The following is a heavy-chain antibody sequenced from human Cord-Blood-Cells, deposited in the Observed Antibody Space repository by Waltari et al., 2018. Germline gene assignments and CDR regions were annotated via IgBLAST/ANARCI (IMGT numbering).Heavy chain of an antibody. CDR1: GGTFSSYA. V-gene: IGHV1-69*09. CDR2: IIPILGIA. J-gene: IGHJ5*02. Sequence: QVQLVQSGAEVKKPGSSVKVSCKASGGTFSSYAISWVRQAPGQGLEWMGRIIPILGIANYAQKFQGRVTITADKTTSTAYMELSSLRSEDTAVYYCARDRYDFWSGYSNNWFDPWGQGTLVTVSS. CDR3: ARDRYDFWSGYSNNWFDP. D-gene: IGHD3-3*01.